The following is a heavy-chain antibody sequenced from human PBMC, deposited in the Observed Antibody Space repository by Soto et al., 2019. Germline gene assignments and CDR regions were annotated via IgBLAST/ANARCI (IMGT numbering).Heavy chain of an antibody. V-gene: IGHV4-30-2*01. D-gene: IGHD3-10*01. J-gene: IGHJ4*02. Sequence: TLSLTCSVARHSITSGDYSWSWIRQPPGRGLEWIGYIYHSGATYTNPSLKSRVTISVDTSKSQFSLRLSSVTAADTAVYSCARGRAGMLDYWGQGALVTVSS. CDR1: RHSITSGDYS. CDR3: ARGRAGMLDY. CDR2: IYHSGAT.